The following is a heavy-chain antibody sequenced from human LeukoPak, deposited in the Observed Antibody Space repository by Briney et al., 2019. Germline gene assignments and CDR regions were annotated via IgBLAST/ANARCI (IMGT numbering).Heavy chain of an antibody. D-gene: IGHD2-2*02. J-gene: IGHJ6*03. Sequence: SGTLSLTCAVSGGSISSSNWWSWVRQPPGKGLEWIGEIYHSGSTNYNPSLKSRVTISVDKSKNQFSLKLSSVTAADTAVYYCARVVVVPAAIRYYYYYYYMDVWGKGTTVTVSS. CDR3: ARVVVVPAAIRYYYYYYYMDV. CDR1: GGSISSSNW. CDR2: IYHSGST. V-gene: IGHV4-4*02.